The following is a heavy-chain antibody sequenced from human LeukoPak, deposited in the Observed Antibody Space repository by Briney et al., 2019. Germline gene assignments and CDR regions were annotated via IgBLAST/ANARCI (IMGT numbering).Heavy chain of an antibody. V-gene: IGHV1-2*02. Sequence: GASVKVSCKASGYTFTGYYMHWVRQAPGQGLEWMGWINPNSGGTNYAQKFQGRVTMTRDTSISTAYMELSRLRSDDTAVYYCARGGLRDWNDGVGAFDIWGQGTMVTVSS. D-gene: IGHD1-1*01. CDR3: ARGGLRDWNDGVGAFDI. CDR2: INPNSGGT. J-gene: IGHJ3*02. CDR1: GYTFTGYY.